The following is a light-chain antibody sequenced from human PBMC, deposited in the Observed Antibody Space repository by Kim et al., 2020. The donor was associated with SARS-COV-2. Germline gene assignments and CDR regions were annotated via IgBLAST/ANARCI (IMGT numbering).Light chain of an antibody. CDR2: GAS. CDR1: QSVSSSY. Sequence: PGERSTLCCRASQSVSSSYVAWYQQKPGQAPRLLIYGASSRATGIPDRFSGSGSGTDFTLTISRLEPEDFAVYYCQQYGSSPPYTFGQGTKLEI. J-gene: IGKJ2*01. CDR3: QQYGSSPPYT. V-gene: IGKV3-20*01.